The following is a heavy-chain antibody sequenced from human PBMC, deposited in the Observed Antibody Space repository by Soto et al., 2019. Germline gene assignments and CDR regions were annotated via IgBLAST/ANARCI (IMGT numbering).Heavy chain of an antibody. CDR3: ARRKGVRGVGRAYNWFDP. D-gene: IGHD3-10*01. CDR1: GGSFSSSSYY. CDR2: IYYSGST. V-gene: IGHV4-39*01. J-gene: IGHJ5*02. Sequence: PSETLSLTCTVSGGSFSSSSYYWGWIRQPPGKGLEWIGSIYYSGSTYYNPSLKSRVTMSVDPSKNQFSLKLSSVTAADTAVYYCARRKGVRGVGRAYNWFDPWGQGTLVTVSS.